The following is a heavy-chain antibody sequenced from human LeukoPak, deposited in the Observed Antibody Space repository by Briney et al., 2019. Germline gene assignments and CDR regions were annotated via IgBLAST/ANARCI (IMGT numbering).Heavy chain of an antibody. CDR3: ARDRDSSSPSYNYMDV. Sequence: SETLSLTCTVSGGSISSYYWSWIRQPAGKGLEWIGRICTSGSTNYNPSLKSRVTMSVDTSKNQFSLKLSSVTAADTAVYYCARDRDSSSPSYNYMDVWGKGTTVTVSS. CDR1: GGSISSYY. CDR2: ICTSGST. D-gene: IGHD6-6*01. V-gene: IGHV4-4*07. J-gene: IGHJ6*03.